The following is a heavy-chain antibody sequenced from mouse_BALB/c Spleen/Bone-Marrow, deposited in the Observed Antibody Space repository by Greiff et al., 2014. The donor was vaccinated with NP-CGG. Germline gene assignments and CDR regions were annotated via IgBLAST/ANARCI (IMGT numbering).Heavy chain of an antibody. CDR2: IRTKADDHAT. CDR3: TPHPFDY. V-gene: IGHV6-6*01. J-gene: IGHJ2*01. Sequence: EVQLQESGGGLVQPGGSMKLSCAASGFAFSDTWLDWVRQSPEKGPVWVAEIRTKADDHATYYAESVKGRFTISRDDSISSVYLQMNSLRAEDTGIYYCTPHPFDYWGQGATLTVSS. CDR1: GFAFSDTW.